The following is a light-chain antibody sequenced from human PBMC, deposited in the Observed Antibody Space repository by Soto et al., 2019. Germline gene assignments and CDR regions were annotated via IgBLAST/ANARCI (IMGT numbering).Light chain of an antibody. Sequence: QSVVTQPASVSGSPGQSITISCSGTSSDVGRYNYVSWYQQHPGKAPKLMIYEVNNRPSGVSNRFSGSKSDNTASLTISGLQAEDEADYYCCSYTTSSTYVFGTGTKVTVL. CDR1: SSDVGRYNY. J-gene: IGLJ1*01. V-gene: IGLV2-14*01. CDR2: EVN. CDR3: CSYTTSSTYV.